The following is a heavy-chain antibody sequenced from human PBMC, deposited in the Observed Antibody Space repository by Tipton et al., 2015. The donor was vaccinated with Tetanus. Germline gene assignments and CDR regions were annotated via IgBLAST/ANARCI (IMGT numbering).Heavy chain of an antibody. CDR3: ARDRGDYIYYGMDV. CDR2: IDPNSGGT. J-gene: IGHJ6*02. D-gene: IGHD3-22*01. V-gene: IGHV1-2*02. CDR1: GYTFTGYY. Sequence: QLVQSGAEVKKPGASVKVSCKASGYTFTGYYIYWVRQAPGQGLEWMGWIDPNSGGTVYAQKFQGRVPRTRDTSISTAYMELRSLRSDDTAVYYCARDRGDYIYYGMDVWGPGTTVIVS.